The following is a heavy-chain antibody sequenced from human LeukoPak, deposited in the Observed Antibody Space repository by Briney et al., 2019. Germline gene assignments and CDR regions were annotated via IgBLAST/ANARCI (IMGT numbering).Heavy chain of an antibody. Sequence: ASVKVSCKASGYTFTGYYMHWVRQAPGQGLEWMGWINPNSGGTNYAQKFQGRVTMTRDTSISTAYMALSRLRSDDTAVYYCARAGVESDWFDPWGQGTLVTVSS. J-gene: IGHJ5*02. CDR2: INPNSGGT. CDR1: GYTFTGYY. CDR3: ARAGVESDWFDP. D-gene: IGHD3-10*01. V-gene: IGHV1-2*02.